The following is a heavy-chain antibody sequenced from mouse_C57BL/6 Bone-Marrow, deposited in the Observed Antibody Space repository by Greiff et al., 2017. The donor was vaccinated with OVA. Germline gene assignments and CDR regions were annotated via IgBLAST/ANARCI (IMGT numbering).Heavy chain of an antibody. CDR1: GFTFSDYG. CDR2: ISSGSSTI. D-gene: IGHD4-1*02. CDR3: ASTGSYAMDY. Sequence: EVHLVESGGGLVKPGGSLKLSCAASGFTFSDYGMHWVRQAPEKGLEWVAYISSGSSTIYYADTVKGRFTISSDNAKNTLFLQMTSLRSEDTAMYYCASTGSYAMDYWGQGTSVTVSS. J-gene: IGHJ4*01. V-gene: IGHV5-17*01.